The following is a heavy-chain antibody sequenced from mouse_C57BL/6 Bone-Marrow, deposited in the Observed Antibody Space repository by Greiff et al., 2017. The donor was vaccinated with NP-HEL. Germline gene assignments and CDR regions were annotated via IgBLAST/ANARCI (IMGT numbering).Heavy chain of an antibody. CDR3: ARKITTVED. V-gene: IGHV1-50*01. CDR2: IDPSDSYT. J-gene: IGHJ2*01. Sequence: QVQLQQPGAELVKPGASVKLSCKASGYTFTSYWMQWVKQRPGQGLEWIGEIDPSDSYTNYNQKFKGKATLTVDTSSSTAYMQLSSLTSEDSAVYYCARKITTVEDWGQGTTLTVSS. CDR1: GYTFTSYW. D-gene: IGHD1-1*01.